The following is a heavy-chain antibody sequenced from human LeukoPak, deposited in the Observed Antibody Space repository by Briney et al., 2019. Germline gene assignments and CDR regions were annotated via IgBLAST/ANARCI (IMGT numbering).Heavy chain of an antibody. CDR2: IYYSGST. Sequence: KTSETLSLTCTVSGGSISSSSYYWSWIRQPPGKGLEWIGYIYYSGSTNYNPSLKSRVTISVDTSKNQFSLKLSSVTAADTAVYYCARHSQVVPAAIPYYGMDVWGQGTTVTVSS. CDR3: ARHSQVVPAAIPYYGMDV. CDR1: GGSISSSSYY. J-gene: IGHJ6*02. V-gene: IGHV4-61*05. D-gene: IGHD2-2*01.